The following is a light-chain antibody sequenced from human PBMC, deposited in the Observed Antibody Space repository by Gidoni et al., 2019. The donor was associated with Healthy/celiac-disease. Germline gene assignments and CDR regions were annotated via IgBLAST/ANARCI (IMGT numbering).Light chain of an antibody. CDR3: QQYYSYPPT. V-gene: IGKV1-8*01. J-gene: IGKJ1*01. CDR2: AAS. Sequence: AIRMTQSPSSFSASTGDRVTITCRASQGISSYLAWYQQKPGKAPKLLIYAASTLLSGVPSRFSGSGSGTDFTLTISCLQSEDFATYYCQQYYSYPPTFXQXTKVEIK. CDR1: QGISSY.